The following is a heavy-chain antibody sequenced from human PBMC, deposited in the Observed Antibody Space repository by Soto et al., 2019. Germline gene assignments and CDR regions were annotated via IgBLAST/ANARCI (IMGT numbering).Heavy chain of an antibody. J-gene: IGHJ4*02. CDR1: GGSISSYY. V-gene: IGHV4-59*08. CDR3: ARRYGGALDS. Sequence: QVQLQESGPGLVKPSETLSLTCTVSGGSISSYYWSWIRQPPGKGLEWIGYIYYSGSTSYNPSLKSRVTISVDTSKNQFSLKLSSVTAADTAVYYCARRYGGALDSWGQGTLVTVSS. D-gene: IGHD4-17*01. CDR2: IYYSGST.